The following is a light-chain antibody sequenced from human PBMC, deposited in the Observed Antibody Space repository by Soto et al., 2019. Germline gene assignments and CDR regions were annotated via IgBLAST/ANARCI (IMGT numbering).Light chain of an antibody. CDR3: QQCFDWPLT. Sequence: EIVMTQSPDTLSASPGERATLSCSASQSVNTNLAWYQQKAGQAPRLLIYGASTRATGIPARFSGGGSGTEFTLTISGLQSEDFAVYYCQQCFDWPLTCGGGTKVDIK. CDR2: GAS. J-gene: IGKJ4*01. CDR1: QSVNTN. V-gene: IGKV3-15*01.